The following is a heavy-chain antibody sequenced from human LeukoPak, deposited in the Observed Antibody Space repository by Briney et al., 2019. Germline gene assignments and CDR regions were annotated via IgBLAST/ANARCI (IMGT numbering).Heavy chain of an antibody. CDR2: IYYSGST. Sequence: PSETLSLTCTVSGCSISSYYWSWIRQPPGKGLDWIGYIYYSGSTNYNPSLKSRVTISVDTSKNQFSLKLSSVTAADTAVYYCARGYYGSGSYYNLFDYWGQGNLVTVSS. CDR3: ARGYYGSGSYYNLFDY. J-gene: IGHJ4*02. V-gene: IGHV4-59*01. D-gene: IGHD3-10*01. CDR1: GCSISSYY.